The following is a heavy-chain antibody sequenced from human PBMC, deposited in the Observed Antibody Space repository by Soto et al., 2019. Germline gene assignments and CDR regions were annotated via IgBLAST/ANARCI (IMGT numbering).Heavy chain of an antibody. D-gene: IGHD4-4*01. V-gene: IGHV3-21*01. CDR3: AREGINNYNEYYFDS. Sequence: GALRRTGAAPGFTFSTYSMSWVRQAPGKGLEWVSSISGSGNYTHYADFLRGRFTISRDNAKTSLYLQMNSLRAEDTAVYYCAREGINNYNEYYFDSWGQGTVVTVYS. J-gene: IGHJ4*02. CDR1: GFTFSTYS. CDR2: ISGSGNYT.